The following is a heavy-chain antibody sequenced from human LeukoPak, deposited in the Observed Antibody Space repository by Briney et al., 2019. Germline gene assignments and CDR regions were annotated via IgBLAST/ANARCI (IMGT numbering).Heavy chain of an antibody. CDR2: IYTSGST. V-gene: IGHV4-4*07. CDR1: GGSISSYY. Sequence: SETLSLTCTVSGGSISSYYWSWIRQPAGKGLEWIGRIYTSGSTNYNPSLKSRVTISVDTSKNQFSLKLSSVTAADTAVYYCARSPDIVVVIDYYYMDVWGKGTTVTVSS. CDR3: ARSPDIVVVIDYYYMDV. J-gene: IGHJ6*03. D-gene: IGHD2-2*01.